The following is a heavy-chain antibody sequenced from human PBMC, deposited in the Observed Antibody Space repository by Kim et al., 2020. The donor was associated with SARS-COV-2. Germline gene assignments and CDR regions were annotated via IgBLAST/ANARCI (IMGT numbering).Heavy chain of an antibody. CDR2: IKSKIDGGTT. V-gene: IGHV3-15*01. CDR3: TTFPVRGLSAFDD. CDR1: RFTFSNAW. D-gene: IGHD6-19*01. Sequence: GGSLRLSCAGSRFTFSNAWLSWVRQAPGKGLEWVGHIKSKIDGGTTDYAAPVKGRFTISRDDSKNTLYLQMSSLQTEDTAVYYCTTFPVRGLSAFDDLGPRHNGHRLC. J-gene: IGHJ3*01.